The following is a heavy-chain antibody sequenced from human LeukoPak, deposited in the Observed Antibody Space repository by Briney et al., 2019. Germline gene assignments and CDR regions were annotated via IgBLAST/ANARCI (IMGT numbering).Heavy chain of an antibody. CDR2: INHGGST. CDR3: ARDAKALYGMDV. J-gene: IGHJ6*02. CDR1: GGSFSGYY. V-gene: IGHV4-34*01. Sequence: SETLSLTCAVYGGSFSGYYWSWIRQPPGKGLEWIGEINHGGSTNYNPSLKSRVTISVDTSKNQFSLKLSSVTAADTAVYYCARDAKALYGMDVWGQGTTVTVSS.